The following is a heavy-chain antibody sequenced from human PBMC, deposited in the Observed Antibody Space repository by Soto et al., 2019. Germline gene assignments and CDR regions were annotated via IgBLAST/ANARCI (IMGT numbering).Heavy chain of an antibody. D-gene: IGHD6-13*01. CDR3: AGEHSSSWYSHYYYGMDA. V-gene: IGHV1-2*02. CDR2: INPNSGGT. J-gene: IGHJ6*02. CDR1: GYTFTGYY. Sequence: GASVKVSCKASGYTFTGYYMHWVRQAPGQGLEWMGWINPNSGGTNYAQKFQGRVTMTRDTSISTAYMELSRLRSDDTAVYYCAGEHSSSWYSHYYYGMDARGQGTTVTVSS.